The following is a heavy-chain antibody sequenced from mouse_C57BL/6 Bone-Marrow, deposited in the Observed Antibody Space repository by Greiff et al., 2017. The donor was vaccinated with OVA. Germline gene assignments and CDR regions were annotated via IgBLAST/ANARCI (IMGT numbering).Heavy chain of an antibody. CDR1: GYTFTSYW. CDR3: ARGTVVPVMDY. J-gene: IGHJ4*01. Sequence: QVQLQQPGAELVKPGASVKLSCKASGYTFTSYWMQWVKQRPGQGLEWIGEIDPSDSYTNYNQKFKGKATLTVDTSSSTAYMQLISLTSEDSAVYYCARGTVVPVMDYWGQGTSVTVSS. V-gene: IGHV1-50*01. D-gene: IGHD1-1*01. CDR2: IDPSDSYT.